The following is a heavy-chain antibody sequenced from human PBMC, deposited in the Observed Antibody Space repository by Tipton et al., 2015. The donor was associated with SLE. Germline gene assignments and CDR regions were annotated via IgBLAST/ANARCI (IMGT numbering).Heavy chain of an antibody. D-gene: IGHD3-16*01. V-gene: IGHV3-74*01. J-gene: IGHJ3*02. CDR3: ARGLDYEGAFDI. CDR2: INSDGSST. Sequence: SLRLSCAASGFTFSSYWMHWVRQAPGKGLVWVSRINSDGSSTSYADSVKGRFTISRDNAKNSLYLQMNSLRAGDTAVYYCARGLDYEGAFDIWGQGTMVTVSS. CDR1: GFTFSSYW.